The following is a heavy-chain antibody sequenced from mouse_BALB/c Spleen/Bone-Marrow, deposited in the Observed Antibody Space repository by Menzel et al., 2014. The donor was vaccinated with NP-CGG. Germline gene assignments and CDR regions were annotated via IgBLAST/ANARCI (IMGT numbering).Heavy chain of an antibody. D-gene: IGHD2-3*01. V-gene: IGHV1-14*01. Sequence: EVELQQSGPELVKPGASVKMSCKASGYTFTSYVMHWVKQKPGQGLEWIGYINPYNDGTKYNEKFKGKATLTSDKSSSTAYMELSSLTSEDSAVYYCAREADGYYVGAMDYWGQGTSVTVSS. CDR2: INPYNDGT. J-gene: IGHJ4*01. CDR3: AREADGYYVGAMDY. CDR1: GYTFTSYV.